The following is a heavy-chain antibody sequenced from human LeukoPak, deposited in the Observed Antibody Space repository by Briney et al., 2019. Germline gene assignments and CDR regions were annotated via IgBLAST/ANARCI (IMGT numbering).Heavy chain of an antibody. J-gene: IGHJ4*02. Sequence: PGGSLRLSCAASGFTFTSYGMHWVRQAPGKGLEWVAFIHYDGGNNYYADSVKGRFTISRDNSKNTLYLQMNSLRAEDTAVYYAAKPRTVDYCGGDCSPDYWGQGTLVTVSS. CDR3: AKPRTVDYCGGDCSPDY. CDR2: IHYDGGNN. V-gene: IGHV3-30*02. D-gene: IGHD2-21*02. CDR1: GFTFTSYG.